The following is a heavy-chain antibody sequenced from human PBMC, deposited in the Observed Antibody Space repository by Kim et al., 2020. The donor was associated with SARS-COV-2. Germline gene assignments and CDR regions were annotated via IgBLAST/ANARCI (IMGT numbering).Heavy chain of an antibody. D-gene: IGHD6-13*01. V-gene: IGHV3-30*18. CDR3: AKGQGQQLVLGWFDP. CDR2: ISYDGSNK. J-gene: IGHJ5*02. CDR1: GFTFSSYG. Sequence: LSLTCAASGFTFSSYGMHWVRQAPGKGLEWVAVISYDGSNKYYADSVKGRFTISRDNSKNTLYLQMNSLRAEDTAVYYCAKGQGQQLVLGWFDPWGQGTLVTVSS.